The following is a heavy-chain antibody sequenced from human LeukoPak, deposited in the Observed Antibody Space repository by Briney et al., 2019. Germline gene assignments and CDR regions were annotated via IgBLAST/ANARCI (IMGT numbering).Heavy chain of an antibody. CDR2: ISYDGSNK. Sequence: GGSLRLSCAASGFTFSSYGMRWVRQAPGKGLEWVAVISYDGSNKYYADSVKGRFTISRDNSKNTLYLQMNSLRAEDTAVYYCARGFGFGEYGHDFWGQGTLVTVSS. CDR1: GFTFSSYG. CDR3: ARGFGFGEYGHDF. D-gene: IGHD3-10*01. J-gene: IGHJ4*02. V-gene: IGHV3-30*03.